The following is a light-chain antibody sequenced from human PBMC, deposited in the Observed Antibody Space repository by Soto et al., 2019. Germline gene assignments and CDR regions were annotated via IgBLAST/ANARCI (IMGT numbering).Light chain of an antibody. CDR1: SVDVGGYNY. V-gene: IGLV2-8*01. CDR2: EVN. J-gene: IGLJ1*01. Sequence: QSVLTHPPSGSGSPGQSVAISCTGTSVDVGGYNYVSWYQQHPGKAPKLMIYEVNKRPSGVPDRFSGSKSGNTASLTVSGLQAEDEADYYCSSYTSSPLYVFGTGSKVTVL. CDR3: SSYTSSPLYV.